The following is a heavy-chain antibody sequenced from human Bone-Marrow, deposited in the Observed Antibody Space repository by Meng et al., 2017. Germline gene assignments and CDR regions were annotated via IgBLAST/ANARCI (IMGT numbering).Heavy chain of an antibody. CDR1: GFTFSSYA. V-gene: IGHV3-30*01. D-gene: IGHD6-13*01. Sequence: GESLKISCAASGFTFSSYAMHWVRQAPGKGLEWVAVISYDGSNKYYADSVKGQFTISRDNSKNTLYLQMNSLRAEDPAVYYCARAYSSSWYFGAPFDPWGQGTLVTVSS. CDR2: ISYDGSNK. CDR3: ARAYSSSWYFGAPFDP. J-gene: IGHJ5*02.